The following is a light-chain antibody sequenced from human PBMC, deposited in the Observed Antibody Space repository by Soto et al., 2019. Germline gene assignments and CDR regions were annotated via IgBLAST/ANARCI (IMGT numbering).Light chain of an antibody. CDR3: CSFTTGNTAYV. CDR1: SSDVGGYNY. Sequence: QSVLTQPPSASGSPGQSVTISCTGTSSDVGGYNYVSWYQQYPGKAPKLIIYEVTKRPSEVPDRFSGSKSGNMASLTVSGLQAEDEADYYCCSFTTGNTAYVFGTGTKVT. CDR2: EVT. J-gene: IGLJ1*01. V-gene: IGLV2-8*01.